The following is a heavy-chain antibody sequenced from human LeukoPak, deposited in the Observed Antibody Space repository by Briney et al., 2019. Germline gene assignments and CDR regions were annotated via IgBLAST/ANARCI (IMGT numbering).Heavy chain of an antibody. J-gene: IGHJ6*02. CDR3: AKPRGYCSGGSCYSYYYYGMDV. V-gene: IGHV3-23*01. CDR2: ISGSGGST. CDR1: GFTFSSYA. Sequence: PGASLRLSCAASGFTFSSYAMSWVRQAPGKGLEWVSGISGSGGSTYYADSVEGRFTIPRDNSKNTLYLQMNSLRAEDTAVYYCAKPRGYCSGGSCYSYYYYGMDVWGQGTTVTVS. D-gene: IGHD2-15*01.